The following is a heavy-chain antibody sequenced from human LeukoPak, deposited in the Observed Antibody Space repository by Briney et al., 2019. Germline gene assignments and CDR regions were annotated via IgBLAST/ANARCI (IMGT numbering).Heavy chain of an antibody. Sequence: SETLSLTCTVSGGSISSGGYYWSWIRQPAGKGLDYIGRIYTSGSTNYNPSLKSRVTISVDTSKNQFSLELTSVTAADTAVYYCARGLWGYFDYWGQGTLVTVSS. V-gene: IGHV4-61*02. CDR2: IYTSGST. CDR1: GGSISSGGYY. CDR3: ARGLWGYFDY. J-gene: IGHJ4*02. D-gene: IGHD2-15*01.